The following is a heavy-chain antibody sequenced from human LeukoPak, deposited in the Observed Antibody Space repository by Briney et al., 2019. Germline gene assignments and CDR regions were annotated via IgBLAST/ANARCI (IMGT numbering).Heavy chain of an antibody. CDR1: GGSISSYY. CDR2: IYYSGST. Sequence: PSETLSLTCTVSGGSISSYYWSWIRQPPGKGLEWIGYIYYSGSTNYNPSLKSRVTISVDTSKNQFSLKLSSVTAADTAAYYCARDPSGDYAWFDPWGQGTLVTVSS. V-gene: IGHV4-59*01. J-gene: IGHJ5*02. CDR3: ARDPSGDYAWFDP. D-gene: IGHD4-17*01.